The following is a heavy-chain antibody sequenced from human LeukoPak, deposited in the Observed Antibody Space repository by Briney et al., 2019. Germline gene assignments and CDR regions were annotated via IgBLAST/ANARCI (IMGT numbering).Heavy chain of an antibody. CDR3: ARGHMIVVDRRFFPDAFDI. Sequence: SETLSLTCTVSGGSISSGDYYWSWIRQPPGKGLEWIGYIYYSGSTYYNPSLKSRVTISVDTSKNQFSLKLSSVTAADTAVYYCARGHMIVVDRRFFPDAFDIWGQGTMVTVSS. CDR1: GGSISSGDYY. CDR2: IYYSGST. V-gene: IGHV4-30-4*01. D-gene: IGHD3-22*01. J-gene: IGHJ3*02.